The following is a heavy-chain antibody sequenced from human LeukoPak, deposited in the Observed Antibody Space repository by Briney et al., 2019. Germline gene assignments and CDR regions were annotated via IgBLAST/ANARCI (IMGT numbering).Heavy chain of an antibody. Sequence: PGGSPRLSCAASGFTFSSYEMNWVRQAPGKGLEWVSYISSSGSTIYYADSVKGRFTISRDNAKNSLYLQMNSLRAKDTAVYYCAKTGSVRGSYWGQGTLVTVSS. CDR3: AKTGSVRGSY. D-gene: IGHD3-10*01. CDR1: GFTFSSYE. V-gene: IGHV3-48*03. CDR2: ISSSGSTI. J-gene: IGHJ4*02.